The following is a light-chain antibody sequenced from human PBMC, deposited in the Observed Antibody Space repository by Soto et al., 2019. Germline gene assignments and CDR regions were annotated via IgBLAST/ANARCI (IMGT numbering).Light chain of an antibody. Sequence: IVMTQSPATMCVSPRERATLSWRASQSVSSSYLAWYQQKPGQAPRLITYGASSRATGIPDRFSGSGSGTDFTLTISRLEPEDVAVYYCQQYGSSGTFGQGTKVDIK. CDR1: QSVSSSY. V-gene: IGKV3-20*01. CDR3: QQYGSSGT. CDR2: GAS. J-gene: IGKJ1*01.